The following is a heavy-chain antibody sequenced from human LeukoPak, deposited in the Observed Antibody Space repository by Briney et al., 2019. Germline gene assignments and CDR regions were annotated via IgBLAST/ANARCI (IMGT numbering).Heavy chain of an antibody. Sequence: PSETLSLTCAVYGGSFSGYYWSWIRQPPGKGLEWIGEINHSGSTNYNPSLKSRVTISVDTSKNQFSLKLSSVTAADTAVYYCARGGRGDGYNSLAPYFDYWGQGTLVTVSS. CDR1: GGSFSGYY. CDR3: ARGGRGDGYNSLAPYFDY. CDR2: INHSGST. V-gene: IGHV4-34*01. D-gene: IGHD5-12*01. J-gene: IGHJ4*02.